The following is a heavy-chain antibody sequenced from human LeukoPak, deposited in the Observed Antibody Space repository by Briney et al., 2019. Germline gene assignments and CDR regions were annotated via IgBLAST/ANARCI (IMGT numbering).Heavy chain of an antibody. Sequence: GGSLRLSCAASGFTFSSYSMNWVRQAPGKGLEWVSYISSSSSTTYYADSVKGRFTISRDNSKNTLYLQMNSLRAEDTAVYYCARQQLVRGYDAFDIWGQGTMVTVSS. CDR3: ARQQLVRGYDAFDI. CDR2: ISSSSSTT. D-gene: IGHD6-13*01. J-gene: IGHJ3*02. V-gene: IGHV3-48*01. CDR1: GFTFSSYS.